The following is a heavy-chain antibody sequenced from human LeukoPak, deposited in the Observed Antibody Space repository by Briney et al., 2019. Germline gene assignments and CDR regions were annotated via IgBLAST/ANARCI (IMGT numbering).Heavy chain of an antibody. CDR3: ARVMGRYCSSTSCYVDY. CDR1: GFTFSDYY. Sequence: GGSLRLSCAASGFTFSDYYMSWIRQAPGKGLEWVSYISSSGSTIYYADSVKGRFTISRDNSKNTLYLQMNSLRAEDTAVYYCARVMGRYCSSTSCYVDYWGQGTLVTVSS. D-gene: IGHD2-2*01. J-gene: IGHJ4*02. CDR2: ISSSGSTI. V-gene: IGHV3-11*04.